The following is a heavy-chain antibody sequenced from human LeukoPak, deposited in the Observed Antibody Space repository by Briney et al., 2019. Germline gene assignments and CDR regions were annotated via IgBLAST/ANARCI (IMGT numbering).Heavy chain of an antibody. CDR1: GFTFSPYA. V-gene: IGHV3-48*03. J-gene: IGHJ4*02. CDR3: AREGGGYTSGSFDY. CDR2: ISSSGSTI. Sequence: GGSLRLSCAASGFTFSPYAMNWVRQAPGKGLEWVSYISSSGSTIYYEDPVKGRFTISRDNAKNSLYLQMNSLRAEDTAVYYCAREGGGYTSGSFDYWGQGTLVTVSS. D-gene: IGHD5-18*01.